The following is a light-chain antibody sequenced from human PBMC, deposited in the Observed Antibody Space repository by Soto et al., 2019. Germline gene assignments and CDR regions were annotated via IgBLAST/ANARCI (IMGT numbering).Light chain of an antibody. J-gene: IGKJ4*01. V-gene: IGKV1-5*03. Sequence: DIQMTQSPSTLSASVGDRVTITCRASQSINRWVAWYQQKPGKAPKLLIYKASSLESGVPRRFSGSGSGTEFALTIISLQPDDFATYHCQQYDSYPLPFGGGTKVEMK. CDR1: QSINRW. CDR3: QQYDSYPLP. CDR2: KAS.